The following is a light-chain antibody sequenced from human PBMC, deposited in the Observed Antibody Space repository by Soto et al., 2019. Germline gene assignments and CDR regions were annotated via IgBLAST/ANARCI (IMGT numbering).Light chain of an antibody. CDR2: NAS. J-gene: IGKJ3*01. Sequence: DIQMTQSPSTLSGSVGDRVTITCRARQNIHPWLAWFQLKPGQAPKLLVYNASSLVSGVPSRFAASGSETEFTLTIDRLQPDDFATYYCQQNNFYFGRGTKGDIK. V-gene: IGKV1-5*01. CDR3: QQNNFY. CDR1: QNIHPW.